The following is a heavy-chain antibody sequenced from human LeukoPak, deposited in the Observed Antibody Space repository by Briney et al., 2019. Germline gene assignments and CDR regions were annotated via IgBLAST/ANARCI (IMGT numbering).Heavy chain of an antibody. Sequence: GTSVKVSCKASGFTFTSSAMQWVRQARGQRLEWIGWIVVGSGNTNYAQKFQERVTITRDMSTSTAYMELSSLRSEDTAVYYCAALPVTAMGCFDYWGQGTLVTVSS. D-gene: IGHD2-21*02. CDR3: AALPVTAMGCFDY. J-gene: IGHJ4*02. V-gene: IGHV1-58*02. CDR2: IVVGSGNT. CDR1: GFTFTSSA.